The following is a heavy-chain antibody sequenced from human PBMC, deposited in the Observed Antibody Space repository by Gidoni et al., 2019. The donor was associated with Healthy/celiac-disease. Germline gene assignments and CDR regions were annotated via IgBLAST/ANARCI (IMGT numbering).Heavy chain of an antibody. CDR3: ARVPLVSMGLFDY. CDR1: GGSISSFY. V-gene: IGHV4-59*01. Sequence: VQLQESGPGLVQPLETLSLTCSVSGGSISSFYWSWIRQPPGQGLTWIGYINYSGSTNDNPSLKSRSTISEDTSKNQFSLMLTSVTAADTAVYYCARVPLVSMGLFDYWGQGTLVTVSS. D-gene: IGHD3-3*02. CDR2: INYSGST. J-gene: IGHJ4*02.